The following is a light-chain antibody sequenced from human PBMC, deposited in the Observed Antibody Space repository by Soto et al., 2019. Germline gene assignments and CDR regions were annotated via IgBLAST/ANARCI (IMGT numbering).Light chain of an antibody. CDR2: SAS. V-gene: IGKV3-15*01. CDR3: EQYDNWPRT. J-gene: IGKJ1*01. Sequence: EIVVTQSPATLSVSPGERATLSCRASQSVGSNLAWYQQKPGQAPRLLIYSASARATGFPARFSGSGSGTEFTLTISSLQSEDFAVYYCEQYDNWPRTFGQGTKVEIK. CDR1: QSVGSN.